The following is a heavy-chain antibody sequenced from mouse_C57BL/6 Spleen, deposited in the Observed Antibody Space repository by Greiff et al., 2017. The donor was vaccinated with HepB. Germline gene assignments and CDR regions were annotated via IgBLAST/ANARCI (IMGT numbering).Heavy chain of an antibody. J-gene: IGHJ2*01. Sequence: DVKLVESGGGLVKPGGSLKLSCAASGFTLRDYGMHWVRQAPEKGLEWVAYISSGSSTIYYADTVKGRFTISRDNAKNTLFLQMTSLRSEDTAMYYCARDDYYFDSWGQGTTLTVSS. D-gene: IGHD2-4*01. V-gene: IGHV5-17*01. CDR2: ISSGSSTI. CDR1: GFTLRDYG. CDR3: ARDDYYFDS.